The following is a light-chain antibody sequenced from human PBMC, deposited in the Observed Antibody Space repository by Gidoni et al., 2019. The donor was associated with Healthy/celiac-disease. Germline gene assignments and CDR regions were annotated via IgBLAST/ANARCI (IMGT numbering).Light chain of an antibody. Sequence: SYVLPQPPSVSVAPGQTARITCGGNNIGSKSVHWYQQKPGQAPVLVVYDDSERPSGIPERFSGSNSGNTATLTISRVEAGDEADYYCQVWDSSSDPWVFGGGTKLTVL. V-gene: IGLV3-21*02. CDR1: NIGSKS. CDR3: QVWDSSSDPWV. CDR2: DDS. J-gene: IGLJ3*02.